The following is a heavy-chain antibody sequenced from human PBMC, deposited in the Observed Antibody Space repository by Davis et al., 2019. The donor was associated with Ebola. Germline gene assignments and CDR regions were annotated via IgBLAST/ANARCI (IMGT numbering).Heavy chain of an antibody. J-gene: IGHJ5*02. CDR1: GGSISSHY. V-gene: IGHV4-59*08. Sequence: MPSETLSLTCTVSGGSISSHYWSWIRQPPGKGLEWIGYVYYIGKTNYNPSLESRITISVDTSKNQISLRLRSVTAADTAVYYCARHAPHSGGWYSAWLDPWGQGTVVTVSS. CDR2: VYYIGKT. D-gene: IGHD6-19*01. CDR3: ARHAPHSGGWYSAWLDP.